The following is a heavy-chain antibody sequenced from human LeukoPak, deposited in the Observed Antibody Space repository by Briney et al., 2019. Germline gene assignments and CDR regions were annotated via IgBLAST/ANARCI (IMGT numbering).Heavy chain of an antibody. CDR1: VFTFRSYA. CDR2: ISYDGRNK. V-gene: IGHV3-30-3*01. Sequence: GRCLRLSCVASVFTFRSYAMHWVRQAPGKGREWVAVISYDGRNKYYADSVKGRFTISRHNSNNTLYLQMNSLRAEDTAVYYCARSGYSYGSYYCDYWGQGTLVTVSS. CDR3: ARSGYSYGSYYCDY. D-gene: IGHD5-18*01. J-gene: IGHJ4*02.